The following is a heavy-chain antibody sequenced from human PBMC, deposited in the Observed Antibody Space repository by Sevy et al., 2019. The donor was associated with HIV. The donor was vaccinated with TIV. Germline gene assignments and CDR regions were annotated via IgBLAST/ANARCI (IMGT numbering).Heavy chain of an antibody. CDR1: GFTFSNAW. CDR2: IKSKTDGGPT. CDR3: TSTYYYDGGAY. D-gene: IGHD3-22*01. Sequence: GGSLRLSCAASGFTFSNAWMSWVRQAPGKGLEWVGRIKSKTDGGPTDYAARVKGRFTNSRDDSKNTLYLQMNSLKTDDTAVYYCTSTYYYDGGAYWGQGTLVTVSS. J-gene: IGHJ4*02. V-gene: IGHV3-15*01.